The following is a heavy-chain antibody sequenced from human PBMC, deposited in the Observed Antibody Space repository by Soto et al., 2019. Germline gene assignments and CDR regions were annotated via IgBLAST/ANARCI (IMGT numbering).Heavy chain of an antibody. CDR3: ARDARRNYYDFWSGYYFNWFDP. D-gene: IGHD3-3*01. Sequence: ASVKVSCKASGGTFSSYTISWVRQAPGQGLEWMGRIIPILGIANYAQKFQGRVTITADKSTSTAYMELSSLRSEDTAVYYCARDARRNYYDFWSGYYFNWFDPWGQGTLVTVSS. CDR2: IIPILGIA. V-gene: IGHV1-69*04. CDR1: GGTFSSYT. J-gene: IGHJ5*02.